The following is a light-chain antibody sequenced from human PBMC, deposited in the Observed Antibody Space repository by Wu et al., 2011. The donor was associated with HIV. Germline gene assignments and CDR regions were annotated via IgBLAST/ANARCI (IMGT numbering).Light chain of an antibody. J-gene: IGKJ1*01. CDR3: QQRTNWPLIS. CDR2: DTS. Sequence: IVLTQSPGTLSLSPGERATLSCRASQTVSATYLAWFQQKFGQAPRLLIYDTSTRATGVPARFSGSASGTDFTLTISSLEPEDSAIYYCQQRTNWPLISFGPGTKVDIK. CDR1: QTVSATY. V-gene: IGKV3-11*01.